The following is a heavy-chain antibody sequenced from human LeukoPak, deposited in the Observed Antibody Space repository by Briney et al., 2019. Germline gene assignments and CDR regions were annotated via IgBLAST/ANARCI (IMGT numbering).Heavy chain of an antibody. CDR1: GFTFSSYA. CDR2: ISGSGGST. D-gene: IGHD5-18*01. CDR3: AKDSWLIQLWPEY. J-gene: IGHJ4*02. Sequence: PGGSLRLSCAASGFTFSSYAMSWVRQAPGKGLEWVSAISGSGGSTYYADSVKGRFTISRDNSKNTLYLQMSSLRAEDTAVYYCAKDSWLIQLWPEYWGQGTLVTVSS. V-gene: IGHV3-23*01.